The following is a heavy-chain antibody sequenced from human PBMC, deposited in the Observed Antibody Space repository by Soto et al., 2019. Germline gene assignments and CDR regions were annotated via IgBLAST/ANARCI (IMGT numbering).Heavy chain of an antibody. J-gene: IGHJ4*02. CDR3: AKEGDDSSGYYYGSLDY. V-gene: IGHV6-1*01. CDR2: TYYRSRWYN. CDR1: GDSFFSDGVA. D-gene: IGHD3-22*01. Sequence: SHTLSLTCGISGDSFFSDGVAWNWIRQSPSRGLEWLGRTYYRSRWYNDYAVSVKSRITVTPDTSKNQFSLHLNSVTPEDTAVYYCAKEGDDSSGYYYGSLDYWGQGTLVTVSS.